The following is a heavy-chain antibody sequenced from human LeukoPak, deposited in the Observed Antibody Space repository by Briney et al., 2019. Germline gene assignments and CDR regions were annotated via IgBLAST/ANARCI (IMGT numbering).Heavy chain of an antibody. Sequence: ASVKVSCKASGYTFTGYYMHWVRQAPGQGLGWMGWINPNSGGTNYAQKFQGRVTMTRDTSISTAYMELSRLRSDDTAVYYCARERVLIGYYYMDVWGKGTTVTISS. CDR3: ARERVLIGYYYMDV. CDR1: GYTFTGYY. D-gene: IGHD3-10*01. V-gene: IGHV1-2*02. J-gene: IGHJ6*03. CDR2: INPNSGGT.